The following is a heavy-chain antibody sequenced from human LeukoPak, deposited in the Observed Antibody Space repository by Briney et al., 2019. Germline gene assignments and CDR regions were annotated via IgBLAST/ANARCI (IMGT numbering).Heavy chain of an antibody. CDR2: ISYDGSNK. CDR1: GFTFSSYA. V-gene: IGHV3-30*04. J-gene: IGHJ6*04. D-gene: IGHD3-22*01. CDR3: ARGPTMKMDV. Sequence: GGSLRLSCAASGFTFSSYAMHWVRQAPGKGLEWVAVISYDGSNKYYADSVKGRFTISRDNSKNSLYLQMNSLRAEDTAVYYCARGPTMKMDVWGKGTTVTVSS.